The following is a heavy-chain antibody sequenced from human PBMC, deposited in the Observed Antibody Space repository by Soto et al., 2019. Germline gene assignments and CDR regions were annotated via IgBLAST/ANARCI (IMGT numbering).Heavy chain of an antibody. CDR1: GFTFSDYH. J-gene: IGHJ6*02. V-gene: IGHV3-11*05. CDR3: ALRTGDV. CDR2: IHTYSSHT. D-gene: IGHD1-1*01. Sequence: QVQLVESGGGLVKPGGSLRLSCAASGFTFSDYHMSWIRQAPGKGLEWVSHIHTYSSHTNYADSVKGRFTISRDDAQNSLYLQMSSLRVEDTAVYYCALRTGDVWGQGTTVTVSS.